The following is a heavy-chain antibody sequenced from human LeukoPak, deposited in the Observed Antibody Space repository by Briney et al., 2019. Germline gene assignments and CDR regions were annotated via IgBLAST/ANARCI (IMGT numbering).Heavy chain of an antibody. V-gene: IGHV3-23*01. J-gene: IGHJ3*02. Sequence: GGSLRLSCAASGFTFGSYGMTWVRQAPGKGLEWVSTISGNGDDTFYADSVEGRFTISRDNSKNTLFLQMNSLRAEDTAVYYCARDRDSSSWYSVAFDIWGQGTMVTVSS. CDR2: ISGNGDDT. CDR3: ARDRDSSSWYSVAFDI. D-gene: IGHD6-13*01. CDR1: GFTFGSYG.